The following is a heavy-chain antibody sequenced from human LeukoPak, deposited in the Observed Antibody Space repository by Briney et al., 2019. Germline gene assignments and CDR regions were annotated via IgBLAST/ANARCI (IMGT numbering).Heavy chain of an antibody. Sequence: SETLSLTCAVYGGSFSGYYWSWTRQPPGKGLEWIGEINHSGSTNYNPSLKSRVTISVDTSKNQFSLKLSSVTAADTAVYYCARTTRTTAMAHWGQGTLVTVSS. CDR1: GGSFSGYY. J-gene: IGHJ4*02. V-gene: IGHV4-34*01. D-gene: IGHD5-18*01. CDR2: INHSGST. CDR3: ARTTRTTAMAH.